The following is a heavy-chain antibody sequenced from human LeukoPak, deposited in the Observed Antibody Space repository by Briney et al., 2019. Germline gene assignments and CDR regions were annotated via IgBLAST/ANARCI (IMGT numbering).Heavy chain of an antibody. CDR1: GFTFSDAW. D-gene: IGHD4/OR15-4a*01. J-gene: IGHJ4*02. CDR3: AKARGRDYGDTTDY. CDR2: IRNKANSYTT. Sequence: GGSLRLSCAASGFTFSDAWMSWVRQAPGKGLEWVGRIRNKANSYTTEYAASVKGRFTISRDDSKNSLYLQMNSLKTEDTAVYYCAKARGRDYGDTTDYWGQGTLVTVSS. V-gene: IGHV3-72*01.